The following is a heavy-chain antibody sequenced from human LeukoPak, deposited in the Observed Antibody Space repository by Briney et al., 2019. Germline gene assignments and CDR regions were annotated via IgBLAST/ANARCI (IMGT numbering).Heavy chain of an antibody. CDR2: IKQAGSEK. D-gene: IGHD6-19*01. Sequence: GGSLRLSCAASGFSFSSYWMSWVRQAPGKGLEWVANIKQAGSEKYYVASVKGRFTISRDNAKNSLYLQMNSLRAEDTAVYYCARDVHIAVAGIGGPDYWGQGTLVTASS. CDR3: ARDVHIAVAGIGGPDY. V-gene: IGHV3-7*01. CDR1: GFSFSSYW. J-gene: IGHJ4*02.